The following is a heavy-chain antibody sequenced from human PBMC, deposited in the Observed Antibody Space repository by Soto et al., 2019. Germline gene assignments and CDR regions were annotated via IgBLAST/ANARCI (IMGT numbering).Heavy chain of an antibody. J-gene: IGHJ6*02. Sequence: VASVKVSCKASGYTFTSYAMHWVRQAPGQRLEWMGWINAGNGNTKYSQKFQGRVTITRDTSASTAYMELSSLRSEDTAVYYCAREDPYCSGGSCYKLKAGMDVWGQGTTVTVSS. CDR2: INAGNGNT. CDR1: GYTFTSYA. CDR3: AREDPYCSGGSCYKLKAGMDV. V-gene: IGHV1-3*01. D-gene: IGHD2-15*01.